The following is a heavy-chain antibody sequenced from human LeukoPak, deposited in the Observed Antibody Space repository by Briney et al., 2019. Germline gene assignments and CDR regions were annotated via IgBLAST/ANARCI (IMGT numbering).Heavy chain of an antibody. D-gene: IGHD3-9*01. Sequence: GGSLRLSCAASGFTFSDYYMSWIRQAPGKGLEWVSYISSSGSTIYYADSVKGRFTISRDNAKNSLYLQMNSLRAEDTAVCYCARMYYDILTGYYFDYWGQGTLVTVSS. CDR2: ISSSGSTI. J-gene: IGHJ4*02. CDR3: ARMYYDILTGYYFDY. CDR1: GFTFSDYY. V-gene: IGHV3-11*01.